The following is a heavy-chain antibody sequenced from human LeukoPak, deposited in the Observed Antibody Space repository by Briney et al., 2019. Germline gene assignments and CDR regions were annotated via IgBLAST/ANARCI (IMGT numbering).Heavy chain of an antibody. CDR1: GYTFTGYY. Sequence: ASVKVSCKASGYTFTGYYMHWVRQAPGQGLEWMGRINPNSGGTNYAQKFQGRVTMTRDTSISTAYMVLTRLRSDDTAVYYCAREKVRQSGMDVWGQGTTVTVSS. J-gene: IGHJ6*02. D-gene: IGHD2-2*01. CDR3: AREKVRQSGMDV. CDR2: INPNSGGT. V-gene: IGHV1-2*06.